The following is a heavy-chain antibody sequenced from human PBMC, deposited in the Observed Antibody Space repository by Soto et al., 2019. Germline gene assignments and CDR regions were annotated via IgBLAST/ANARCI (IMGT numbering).Heavy chain of an antibody. V-gene: IGHV1-18*01. Sequence: QVELVQSGGVVKRPGASVKVSCKASGYMFNKYGIAWVRLAAGQGLEWMGYVSAHDGKTDYAEKFQDRVTMTTDTSANTGYLELTRLRSDDRAVYYCARFGLRAVDYYYGMDVWGQGTSVAVSS. CDR3: ARFGLRAVDYYYGMDV. CDR1: GYMFNKYG. D-gene: IGHD2-21*01. CDR2: VSAHDGKT. J-gene: IGHJ6*02.